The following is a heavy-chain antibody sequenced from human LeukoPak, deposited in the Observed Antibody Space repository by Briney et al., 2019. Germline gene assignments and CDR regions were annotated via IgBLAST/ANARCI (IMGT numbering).Heavy chain of an antibody. D-gene: IGHD6-13*01. V-gene: IGHV3-53*01. CDR3: ASTRVGSSWRFDY. Sequence: GGSLRLSCATSGITVNTNYMSWVRQAPGKGLEWVSVIYSGGSTYYADSVKGRFTISRDNSKNTLYLQMNSLRAEDTAVYYCASTRVGSSWRFDYWGQGTLVTVSS. J-gene: IGHJ4*02. CDR1: GITVNTNY. CDR2: IYSGGST.